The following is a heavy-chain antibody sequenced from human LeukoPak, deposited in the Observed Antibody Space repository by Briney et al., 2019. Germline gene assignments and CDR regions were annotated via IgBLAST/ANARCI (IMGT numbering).Heavy chain of an antibody. Sequence: ASVKVSCKASGYTFTGYYMHWVRQAPGQGLEWMGWINPNSGGTNYAQKFQGRVTMTRDTSISTAYMELSRLRSDDTAVYYCARDRTCNGGSCYLNWFDPWGQGTLVTVSS. J-gene: IGHJ5*02. CDR1: GYTFTGYY. CDR2: INPNSGGT. CDR3: ARDRTCNGGSCYLNWFDP. V-gene: IGHV1-2*02. D-gene: IGHD2-15*01.